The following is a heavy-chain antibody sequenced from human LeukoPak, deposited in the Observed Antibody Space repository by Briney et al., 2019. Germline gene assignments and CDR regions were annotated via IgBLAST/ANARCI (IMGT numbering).Heavy chain of an antibody. D-gene: IGHD3-22*01. CDR1: GFTFSDYV. V-gene: IGHV3-64*04. CDR2: ISSNGGTT. CDR3: ARDPTYYYDSSGYYYRYYYYGMDV. J-gene: IGHJ6*02. Sequence: PGGSLRLSCSASGFTFSDYVMYWVRQAPGKGLEYVSAISSNGGTTYYADSVKGRFTISRDNSKNTLYLQMNSLRAEDTAVYYCARDPTYYYDSSGYYYRYYYYGMDVWGQGTTVTVSS.